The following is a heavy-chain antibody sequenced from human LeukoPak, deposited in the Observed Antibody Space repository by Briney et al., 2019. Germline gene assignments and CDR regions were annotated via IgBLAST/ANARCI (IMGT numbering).Heavy chain of an antibody. CDR1: GYTFTSYG. J-gene: IGHJ4*02. CDR3: ARDLYDSSGYYYDY. CDR2: IIPILGIA. D-gene: IGHD3-22*01. Sequence: SVKVSCKASGYTFTSYGISWVRQAPGQGLEWMGRIIPILGIANYAQKFQGRVTITADKSTSTAYMELSSLRSEDTAVYYCARDLYDSSGYYYDYWGQGTLVTVSS. V-gene: IGHV1-69*04.